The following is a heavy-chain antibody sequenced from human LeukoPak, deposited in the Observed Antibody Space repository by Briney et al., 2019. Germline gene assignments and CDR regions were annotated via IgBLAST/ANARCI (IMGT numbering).Heavy chain of an antibody. V-gene: IGHV3-23*01. D-gene: IGHD2-8*01. CDR1: GFNFRDAA. CDR2: IASNGANS. J-gene: IGHJ6*02. CDR3: AKVSVGPLSRPTHVALYYGMDV. Sequence: GGSLILSCAASGFNFRDAAMTWVRQAPGKGLEWVSLIASNGANSYYAESVKGRFSISRDNSKNMLSLQMNSLRVEDTARYYCAKVSVGPLSRPTHVALYYGMDVWGQGTTVTVSS.